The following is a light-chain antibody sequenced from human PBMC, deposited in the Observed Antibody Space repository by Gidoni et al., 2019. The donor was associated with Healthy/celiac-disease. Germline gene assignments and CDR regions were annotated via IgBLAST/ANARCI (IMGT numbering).Light chain of an antibody. CDR3: QQYGSSPRT. V-gene: IGKV3-20*01. J-gene: IGKJ2*01. Sequence: EIVLTQSPGTLSLSPGERATLSCRASQSVSSSYLAWYQQKPGQAPSLLIYGASSRATGIPDRFSGSGSGTDFTLTISRLEPEDFAVYYCQQYGSSPRTFGQXTKLEIK. CDR1: QSVSSSY. CDR2: GAS.